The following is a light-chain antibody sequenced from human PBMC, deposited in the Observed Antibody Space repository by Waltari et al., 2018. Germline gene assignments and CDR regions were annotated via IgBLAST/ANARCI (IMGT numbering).Light chain of an antibody. CDR3: QKYNSAPWT. V-gene: IGKV1-27*01. CDR1: QGISNY. J-gene: IGKJ1*01. CDR2: AAS. Sequence: DIQMTQSPSSLSAAVGDSVTITCRAGQGISNYLAWYHQKPGKVPTLLIYAASILQSGVPSRFSGSVSGTDFTLTISSLQPEDVATYYCQKYNSAPWTFGQGTKVEIK.